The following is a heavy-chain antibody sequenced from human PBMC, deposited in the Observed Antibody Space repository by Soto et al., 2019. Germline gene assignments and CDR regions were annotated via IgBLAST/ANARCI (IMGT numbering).Heavy chain of an antibody. D-gene: IGHD1-26*01. J-gene: IGHJ4*02. Sequence: QVQLVESGGGVVQPGRSLRLSCAASGFTFSSYCMHWVRQAPGKGLEWVAVIWYDGSTKYYADSVKGRFTISRDNSKNALYLQMNSLRAEDTAVYYCAREQVERYFDYWGQGTLVTVSS. CDR1: GFTFSSYC. CDR2: IWYDGSTK. CDR3: AREQVERYFDY. V-gene: IGHV3-33*01.